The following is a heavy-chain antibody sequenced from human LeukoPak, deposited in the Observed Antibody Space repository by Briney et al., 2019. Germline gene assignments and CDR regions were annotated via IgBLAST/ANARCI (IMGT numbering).Heavy chain of an antibody. CDR1: GYTFTNYG. CDR2: IIPIFGTA. J-gene: IGHJ3*02. CDR3: ALTGTPGDAFDI. Sequence: SVKVSCKASGYTFTNYGITWVRQAPGQGLEWMGGIIPIFGTANYAQKFQGRVTITADESTSTAYMELSSLRSEDTAVYYCALTGTPGDAFDIWGQGTMVTVSS. D-gene: IGHD1-20*01. V-gene: IGHV1-69*13.